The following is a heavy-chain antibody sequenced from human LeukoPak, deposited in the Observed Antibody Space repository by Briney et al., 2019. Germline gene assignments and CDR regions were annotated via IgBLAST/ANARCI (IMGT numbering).Heavy chain of an antibody. Sequence: SETLSLTCTVSGYSISNGYYWGCIRQPPGRGLEWIGSFYHSGSTYYNPSLKSRVTISVDTSKNQFSLKLSSVTAADTAVYYCATVDTAMADYYYYYMDVWGKGTTVTVSS. D-gene: IGHD5-18*01. CDR2: FYHSGST. J-gene: IGHJ6*03. V-gene: IGHV4-38-2*02. CDR1: GYSISNGYY. CDR3: ATVDTAMADYYYYYMDV.